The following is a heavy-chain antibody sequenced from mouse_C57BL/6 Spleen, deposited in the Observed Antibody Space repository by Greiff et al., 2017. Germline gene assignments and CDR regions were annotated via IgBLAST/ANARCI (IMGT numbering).Heavy chain of an antibody. J-gene: IGHJ4*01. D-gene: IGHD1-1*01. CDR2: ISSGSSTI. CDR1: GFTFSDYG. V-gene: IGHV5-17*01. CDR3: EREIITTEVATEAMDY. Sequence: EVQGVESGGGLVKPGGSLKLSCAASGFTFSDYGMHWVRQAPGKGLEWVAYISSGSSTIYYADTVKGTFTISGDNAKNTLFLQMTSLRSEDTDMYYCEREIITTEVATEAMDYWGQGTSVTVSS.